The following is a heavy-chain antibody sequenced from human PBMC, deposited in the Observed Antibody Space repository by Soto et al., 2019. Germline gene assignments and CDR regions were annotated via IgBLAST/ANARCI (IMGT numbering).Heavy chain of an antibody. Sequence: EVQLLESGGGLVQPGGSLRLSCAASGFTFSSYAMTWVRQAPGKGLEWVSAISGSGAGTYYADSVKGRFTISRDNSKNTLYLQMYSLRAEDTAVYYCARGEGLRFLDGGSDFWGQGTLVTVSS. J-gene: IGHJ4*02. CDR1: GFTFSSYA. V-gene: IGHV3-23*01. CDR3: ARGEGLRFLDGGSDF. D-gene: IGHD3-3*01. CDR2: ISGSGAGT.